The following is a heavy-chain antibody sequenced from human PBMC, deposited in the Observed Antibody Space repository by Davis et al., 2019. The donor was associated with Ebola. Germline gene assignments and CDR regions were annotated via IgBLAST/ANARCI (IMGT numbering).Heavy chain of an antibody. V-gene: IGHV5-51*01. CDR2: IYPGDFDT. CDR1: GFSITSYW. Sequence: GESLKISCQVSGFSITSYWIGWVRQMPGKGLEWMGIIYPGDFDTRYSPSFEGQVTISVDKSVNTAYLEWSSLKASDTATYYCARHRAWEYRTPSYYYYEMDVWGQGTTVTVSS. CDR3: ARHRAWEYRTPSYYYYEMDV. D-gene: IGHD3-10*01. J-gene: IGHJ6*02.